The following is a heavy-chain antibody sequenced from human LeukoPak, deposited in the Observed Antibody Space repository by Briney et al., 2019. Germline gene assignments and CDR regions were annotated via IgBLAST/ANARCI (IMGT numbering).Heavy chain of an antibody. CDR2: IYYSGST. D-gene: IGHD2-2*01. CDR1: GGTISSYY. Sequence: SETLSLTCTVSGGTISSYYWSWIRQPPGKGLEWIGHIYYSGSTTYNPSLKRRVTISVDTSKNQFSLKLSSVTAADTAVYYCAGGYQLLFSSGYGMDVWGQGTTVTVSS. J-gene: IGHJ6*02. V-gene: IGHV4-59*01. CDR3: AGGYQLLFSSGYGMDV.